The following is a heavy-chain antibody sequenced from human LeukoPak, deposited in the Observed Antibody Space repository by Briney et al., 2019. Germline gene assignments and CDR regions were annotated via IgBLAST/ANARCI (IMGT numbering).Heavy chain of an antibody. CDR1: GFTVYSYA. V-gene: IGHV3-23*01. J-gene: IGHJ4*02. D-gene: IGHD1-1*01. Sequence: GGSLRLSCAASGFTVYSYAMSWVRQAPGKGLEWVSAIRGSGVATFYADSVKGRFTISRDNSRNTLYLQMNSLRAEDTAVYFCASRVDSTLVWGQGTLVTVSS. CDR2: IRGSGVAT. CDR3: ASRVDSTLV.